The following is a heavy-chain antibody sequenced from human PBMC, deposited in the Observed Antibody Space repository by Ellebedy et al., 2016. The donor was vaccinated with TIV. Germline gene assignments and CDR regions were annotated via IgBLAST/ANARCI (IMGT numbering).Heavy chain of an antibody. D-gene: IGHD4-17*01. CDR1: GDTFSTYA. CDR2: TIPIYGTT. V-gene: IGHV1-69*13. J-gene: IGHJ6*02. CDR3: ARPTVTTTYYYYAVDV. Sequence: ASVKVFCXSSGDTFSTYAISWVRQAPGQGLEWIGGTIPIYGTTNYAQKFRGRVTITADESTRTAYMELSSLRSEDTAVYYCARPTVTTTYYYYAVDVWGQGTAVIVSS.